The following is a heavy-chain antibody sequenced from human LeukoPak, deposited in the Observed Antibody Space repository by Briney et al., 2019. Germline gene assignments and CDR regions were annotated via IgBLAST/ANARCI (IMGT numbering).Heavy chain of an antibody. J-gene: IGHJ4*02. D-gene: IGHD7-27*01. Sequence: SETLSLTCTVSGGSISSGGYYWSWIRQPPGKGLEWIGYIYHSGSTYYNPSLKSRVTISVDRSKNQFSLKLSSVTAAGTAVCYCARVNWGFNYFDYWGQGTLVTVSS. CDR2: IYHSGST. CDR3: ARVNWGFNYFDY. V-gene: IGHV4-30-2*01. CDR1: GGSISSGGYY.